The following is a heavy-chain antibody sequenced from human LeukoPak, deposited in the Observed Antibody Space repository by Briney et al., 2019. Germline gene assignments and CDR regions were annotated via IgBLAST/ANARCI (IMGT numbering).Heavy chain of an antibody. D-gene: IGHD2-2*02. Sequence: SETLSLTCTVSGGSIGSSTYYWGWIRQPPGQGLEWIGSIYYSGSTYYNPSLKSRVTISVDTSKNQFSLRLNSMTAADTSVYYCARQAYCSSTSCYKLDQWGQGTLVTVSS. CDR1: GGSIGSSTYY. J-gene: IGHJ4*02. V-gene: IGHV4-39*01. CDR2: IYYSGST. CDR3: ARQAYCSSTSCYKLDQ.